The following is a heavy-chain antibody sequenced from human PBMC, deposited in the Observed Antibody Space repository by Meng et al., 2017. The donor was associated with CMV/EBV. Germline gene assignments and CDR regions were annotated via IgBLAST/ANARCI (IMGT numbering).Heavy chain of an antibody. CDR3: ARDSFPAGNSSGYYFGYMDY. Sequence: GGSLRLSCAASGFTFSSYGMHWVRQAPGKGLEWVAVIWYDGSNKYYADSVKGRFTISRDNSKNTLYLQMNSLRAEDTAVYYCARDSFPAGNSSGYYFGYMDYWGQGTLVTVSS. CDR1: GFTFSSYG. CDR2: IWYDGSNK. D-gene: IGHD3-22*01. V-gene: IGHV3-33*08. J-gene: IGHJ4*02.